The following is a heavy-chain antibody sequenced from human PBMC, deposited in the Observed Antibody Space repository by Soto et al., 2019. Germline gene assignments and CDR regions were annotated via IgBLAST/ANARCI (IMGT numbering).Heavy chain of an antibody. V-gene: IGHV5-51*01. CDR1: GYSFVSYW. CDR2: IYPGDSDT. D-gene: IGHD5-12*01. CDR3: ARTDGYEIEY. Sequence: VESLNISFKGSGYSFVSYWIGWVRQMPGKGLEWMGIIYPGDSDTRYSPSFQGQVTISADKSITTVYLQWSSLKASDTAMYYCARTDGYEIEYWGQGTLVTVSS. J-gene: IGHJ4*02.